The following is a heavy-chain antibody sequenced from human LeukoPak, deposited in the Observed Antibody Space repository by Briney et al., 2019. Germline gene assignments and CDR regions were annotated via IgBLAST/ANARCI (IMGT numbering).Heavy chain of an antibody. J-gene: IGHJ4*02. CDR1: GFTFSSYA. D-gene: IGHD4/OR15-4a*01. CDR2: IYGSGGST. Sequence: QPGGSLRLSCAASGFTFSSYAMSWVRQAPGKGLEWVSGIYGSGGSTYYADSVKGRFTISRDNSKNTLFLQMNSLRAEDTAVYYCAKSRFQATNYDYWGQGTLVTVSS. CDR3: AKSRFQATNYDY. V-gene: IGHV3-23*05.